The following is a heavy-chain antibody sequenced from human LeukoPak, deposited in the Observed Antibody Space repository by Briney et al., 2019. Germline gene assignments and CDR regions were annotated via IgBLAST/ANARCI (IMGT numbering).Heavy chain of an antibody. CDR2: IIPILGIA. D-gene: IGHD3-22*01. Sequence: GASVKVSCKASGGTFSSYAISWVRQAPGQGLEWMGRIIPILGIANYAQKFQGRVTITADKSTSTAYMGLSSLRSEDTAVYYCARAVQHSYYYDSSGYHLDYWGQGTLVTVSS. CDR1: GGTFSSYA. CDR3: ARAVQHSYYYDSSGYHLDY. J-gene: IGHJ4*02. V-gene: IGHV1-69*04.